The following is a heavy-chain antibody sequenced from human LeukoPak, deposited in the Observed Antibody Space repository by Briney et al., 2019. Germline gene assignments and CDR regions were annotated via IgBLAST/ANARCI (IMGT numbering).Heavy chain of an antibody. Sequence: GGSLRLSCAASGFTVSSNYMSWVRQAPGKGLEWVGRIKSKTDGGTTDYAAPVKGRFTISRDDSKNTLYLQMNSLKTEDTAVYYCTTDYGDFSDFDYWGQGTLVTVSS. J-gene: IGHJ4*02. CDR1: GFTVSSNY. D-gene: IGHD4-17*01. CDR3: TTDYGDFSDFDY. V-gene: IGHV3-15*01. CDR2: IKSKTDGGTT.